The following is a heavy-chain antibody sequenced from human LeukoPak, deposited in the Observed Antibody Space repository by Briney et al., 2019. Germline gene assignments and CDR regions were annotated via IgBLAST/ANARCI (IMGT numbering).Heavy chain of an antibody. V-gene: IGHV4-39*07. J-gene: IGHJ6*03. CDR3: ARRFSGSYYYYYYYMDV. D-gene: IGHD1-26*01. Sequence: KAAQTLSLTCTVAGASVSSSSYDWGWLRQPPWKGLEWIVEVNHSGSTNYNTSLTSRVNISVATSKNKFSLKLSSVTAADTAVYYCARRFSGSYYYYYYYMDVWGKGTTVTISS. CDR2: VNHSGST. CDR1: GASVSSSSYD.